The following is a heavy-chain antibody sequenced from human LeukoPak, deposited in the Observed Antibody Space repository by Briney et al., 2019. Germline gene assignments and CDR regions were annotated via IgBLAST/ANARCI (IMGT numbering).Heavy chain of an antibody. CDR3: AREGYGGTSDAFDI. J-gene: IGHJ3*02. CDR1: GFTFSTYE. V-gene: IGHV3-48*03. D-gene: IGHD4-23*01. Sequence: GGSLRLSCATSGFTFSTYEMDWVRQAPGKGLEWVSYISSSGSIYYTESVKGRFTISRDNAKNSLYLQMNSLRAEDTAIYYCAREGYGGTSDAFDIWGQGTMVTVSS. CDR2: ISSSGSI.